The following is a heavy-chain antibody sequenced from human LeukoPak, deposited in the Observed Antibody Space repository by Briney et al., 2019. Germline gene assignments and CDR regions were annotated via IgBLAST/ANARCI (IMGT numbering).Heavy chain of an antibody. CDR1: GGSISSYY. J-gene: IGHJ4*02. CDR2: MYYSEST. V-gene: IGHV4-59*01. Sequence: SETLSHTCSVSGGSISSYYWSWIRQPPGKGLEWIGYMYYSESTNYNPSLKSRVTILVDMSKNQFSLKLSSVTAADTAVYYCARDPAAGSAAYFDYWGQGTLVTVSP. CDR3: ARDPAAGSAAYFDY. D-gene: IGHD6-13*01.